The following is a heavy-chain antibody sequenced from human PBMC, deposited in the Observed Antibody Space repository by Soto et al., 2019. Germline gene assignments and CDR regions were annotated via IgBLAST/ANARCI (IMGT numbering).Heavy chain of an antibody. J-gene: IGHJ6*02. CDR1: GGSISSGDYY. CDR3: ARDNILGILYGGMDV. D-gene: IGHD3-3*01. V-gene: IGHV4-30-4*01. Sequence: SETLSLTCTVSGGSISSGDYYWSWIRQPPGKGLEWIGYIYYSGSTYYNPSLKSRVTISVDTSKNQFSLKLSSVTAADTAVYYCARDNILGILYGGMDVWGQGTTVTVS. CDR2: IYYSGST.